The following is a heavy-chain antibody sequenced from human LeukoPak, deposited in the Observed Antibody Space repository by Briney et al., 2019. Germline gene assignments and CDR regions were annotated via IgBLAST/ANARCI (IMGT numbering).Heavy chain of an antibody. CDR3: ASVRRGFGESSKYYAYYYMGV. CDR1: GGSISSSSYY. V-gene: IGHV4-39*01. J-gene: IGHJ6*03. CDR2: IYYSGST. Sequence: SETLSLTCTVFGGSISSSSYYWGWIRQPPGKGLEWIGNIYYSGSTYYNPSLKSRVTISLDTSKNQFSLKLSSVTAADTAVYYCASVRRGFGESSKYYAYYYMGVWGKGTTVTISS. D-gene: IGHD3-10*01.